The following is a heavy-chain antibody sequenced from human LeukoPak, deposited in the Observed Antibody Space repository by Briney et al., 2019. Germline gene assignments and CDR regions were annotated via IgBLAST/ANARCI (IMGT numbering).Heavy chain of an antibody. CDR1: GFTFSNYG. D-gene: IGHD3-10*01. Sequence: GGSLRLSCAASGFTFSNYGMHWVRQAPGKGLEWVAFIRFDGGKTYYADSVKGRFTISRDNSKNTLYVQLNSLRAEDTAVYHCAKEPTGRYYFDLWGQGTPVTVSS. CDR2: IRFDGGKT. CDR3: AKEPTGRYYFDL. V-gene: IGHV3-30*02. J-gene: IGHJ4*02.